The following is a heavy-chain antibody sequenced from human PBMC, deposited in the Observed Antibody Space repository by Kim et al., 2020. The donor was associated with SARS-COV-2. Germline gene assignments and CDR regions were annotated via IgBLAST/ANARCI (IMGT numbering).Heavy chain of an antibody. CDR1: GFTVSSNY. J-gene: IGHJ6*02. Sequence: GGSLRLSCAASGFTVSSNYMSWVRQAPGKGLEWVSVIYGGGSTYYADSVKGRFTISRDNSKNTLYLQMNSLRAEDTAVYYWARGGSYYYYGMDVWGQGTTVTVSS. D-gene: IGHD3-16*01. V-gene: IGHV3-53*01. CDR3: ARGGSYYYYGMDV. CDR2: IYGGGST.